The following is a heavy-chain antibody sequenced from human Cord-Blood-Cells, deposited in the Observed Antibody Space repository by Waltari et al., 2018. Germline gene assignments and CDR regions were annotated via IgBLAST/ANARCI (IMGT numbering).Heavy chain of an antibody. V-gene: IGHV3-53*01. J-gene: IGHJ3*02. CDR2: IYSGGST. CDR3: ARGFCSSTSCYAFDI. CDR1: GFTVSSNY. Sequence: EVQLVESGGGLIQPGGSLRLSCAASGFTVSSNYMSWVRQAPGKGLVWVSVIYSGGSTYYADAVKGRFTISRDNSKNTLYLQMNSLRAEDTAVYYCARGFCSSTSCYAFDIWGQGTMVTVSS. D-gene: IGHD2-2*01.